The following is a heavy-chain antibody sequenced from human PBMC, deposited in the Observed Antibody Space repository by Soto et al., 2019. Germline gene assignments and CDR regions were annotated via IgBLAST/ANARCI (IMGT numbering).Heavy chain of an antibody. CDR3: ARVGPWVPYYYDSSPYTFENWFDP. V-gene: IGHV4-38-2*02. CDR1: GDSIISIYH. CDR2: IFHTGTT. Sequence: SETLSLTCTVSGDSIISIYHWAWIRQPPGRSLEWIASIFHTGTTYYTPSLKSRVTISVDTSKNQFSLRLSSVTAADTAVYYCARVGPWVPYYYDSSPYTFENWFDPWGQGTLVTVSS. J-gene: IGHJ5*02. D-gene: IGHD3-22*01.